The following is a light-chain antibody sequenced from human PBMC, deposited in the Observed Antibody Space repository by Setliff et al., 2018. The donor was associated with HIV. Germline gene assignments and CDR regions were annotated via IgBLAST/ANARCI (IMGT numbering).Light chain of an antibody. CDR2: DVR. V-gene: IGLV2-14*03. CDR1: TSDIGGYNF. Sequence: ALTQPASVSGSPGQSITISCTGTTSDIGGYNFVSWYQQHAGEAPKLLIYDVRQRPSGVSNRFSGSKSGNTASLTISGLQSADEADYYCSAYTTSITPVYVFGTGTKATVL. J-gene: IGLJ1*01. CDR3: SAYTTSITPVYV.